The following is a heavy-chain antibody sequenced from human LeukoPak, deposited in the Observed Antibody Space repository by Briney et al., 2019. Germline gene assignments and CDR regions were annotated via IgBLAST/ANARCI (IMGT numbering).Heavy chain of an antibody. CDR1: GFTFSNYA. V-gene: IGHV3-23*01. J-gene: IGHJ4*02. D-gene: IGHD4-17*01. Sequence: GGSLRLSCVASGFTFSNYAMSWVRQAPVKGLEWVSAIRGSGGSTYYADSVKGRFTISGDNSKNTLYLQMNSLRAEDTALYYCAKDWDDYGDYLPLDYWGQGTLVTVSS. CDR2: IRGSGGST. CDR3: AKDWDDYGDYLPLDY.